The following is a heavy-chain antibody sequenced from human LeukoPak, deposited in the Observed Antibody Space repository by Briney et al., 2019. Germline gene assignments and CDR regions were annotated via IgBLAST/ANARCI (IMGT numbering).Heavy chain of an antibody. CDR2: ISSSSSTI. CDR3: ARDHPPRFGGWYIPFDY. V-gene: IGHV3-48*04. J-gene: IGHJ4*02. Sequence: GGSLRLSCAASGFTFSSYSMNWVRQAPGKGLEWVSYISSSSSTIYYADSVKGRFTISRDNAKNSLYLQMNSLRAEDTAVYYCARDHPPRFGGWYIPFDYWGQGTLVTVSS. CDR1: GFTFSSYS. D-gene: IGHD6-19*01.